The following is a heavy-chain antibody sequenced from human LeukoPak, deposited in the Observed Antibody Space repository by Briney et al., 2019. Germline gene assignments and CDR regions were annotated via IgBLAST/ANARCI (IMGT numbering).Heavy chain of an antibody. V-gene: IGHV3-74*01. D-gene: IGHD4-17*01. CDR1: GFTFSSYW. CDR3: ARDTLVYADSPDAFDI. J-gene: IGHJ3*02. CDR2: IKSDGSST. Sequence: GGSLRLSCAASGFTFSSYWMHWVRHAPGKGLVWVSRIKSDGSSTSYADSVKGRFTISRDNAKNSLYLQMNSLRDEDTAVYYCARDTLVYADSPDAFDIWGQGTMVTVSS.